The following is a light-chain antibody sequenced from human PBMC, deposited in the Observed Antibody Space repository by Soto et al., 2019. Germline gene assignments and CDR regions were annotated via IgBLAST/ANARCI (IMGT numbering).Light chain of an antibody. J-gene: IGKJ1*01. CDR3: QQYVRSPPWT. Sequence: EIVLMQSPGTLSLSPGERATLSCRASQSVSSNYLAWYQVKPGQAPRLLIYGASSRATGIPDRFTGSGSGTDFTLTISRLEPEDFAVYYCQQYVRSPPWTFGQGTKVEIK. CDR1: QSVSSNY. V-gene: IGKV3-20*01. CDR2: GAS.